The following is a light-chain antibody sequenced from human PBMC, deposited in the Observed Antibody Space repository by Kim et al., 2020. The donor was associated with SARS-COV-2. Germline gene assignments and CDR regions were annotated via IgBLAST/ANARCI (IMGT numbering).Light chain of an antibody. CDR3: CSYAGSYTYVV. CDR2: DVS. Sequence: QSVTISCTGPSSDVGGYNYVSWYQQHPGKAPKLMIYDVSKRPSGVPDRFSGSKSGNTASLTISGLQAEDEADYYCCSYAGSYTYVVFGGGTQLTVL. V-gene: IGLV2-11*01. J-gene: IGLJ2*01. CDR1: SSDVGGYNY.